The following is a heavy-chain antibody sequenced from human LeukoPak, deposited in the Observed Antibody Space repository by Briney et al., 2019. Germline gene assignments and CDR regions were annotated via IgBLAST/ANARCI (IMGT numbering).Heavy chain of an antibody. CDR3: ARDGFPASYDYVWGSYRPGYYFDY. CDR2: ISSSGSTI. V-gene: IGHV3-11*01. Sequence: GGSLRLSCAASGFTFSDYYMSWIRQAPGKGLEWVSYISSSGSTIYYADSVKGRFTISRDNAKNSLYLQMNSLRAEDTAVYYCARDGFPASYDYVWGSYRPGYYFDYWGQGTLVTVSS. J-gene: IGHJ4*02. CDR1: GFTFSDYY. D-gene: IGHD3-16*02.